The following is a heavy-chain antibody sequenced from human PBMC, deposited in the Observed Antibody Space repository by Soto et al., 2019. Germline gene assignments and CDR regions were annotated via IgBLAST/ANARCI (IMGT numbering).Heavy chain of an antibody. J-gene: IGHJ6*02. V-gene: IGHV4-59*08. CDR3: VRQGIGNLHGRVDV. CDR1: SGPSSSHN. D-gene: IGHD1-1*01. CDR2: VYSTGGT. Sequence: QVQLQQSGPGLVKPSETLSLTCSVSSGPSSSHNWGWIRQPPGRGLEWIGYVYSTGGTSYNPSLKSRFTISADQSTNHIPLTLTSVTAADTAVYYCVRQGIGNLHGRVDVWGQGTTVRVSS.